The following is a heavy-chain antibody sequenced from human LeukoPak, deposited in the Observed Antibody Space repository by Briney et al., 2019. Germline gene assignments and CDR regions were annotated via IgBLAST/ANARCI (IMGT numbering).Heavy chain of an antibody. Sequence: GRSLRLSCAASGFTFSNYGMHWVRQAPGKGLEWVAVISYDGSDKSYTDSVKGRFTISRDNSKNTLYLQMNSLRAEDTAVYYCAKDGVDSSGYPYYFDYWGQGTLVTVSS. D-gene: IGHD6-19*01. V-gene: IGHV3-30*18. CDR1: GFTFSNYG. CDR3: AKDGVDSSGYPYYFDY. CDR2: ISYDGSDK. J-gene: IGHJ4*02.